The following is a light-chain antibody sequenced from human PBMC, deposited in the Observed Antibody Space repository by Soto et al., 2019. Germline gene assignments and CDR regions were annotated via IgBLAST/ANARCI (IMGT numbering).Light chain of an antibody. Sequence: QSVLTQPPSVSGAPGQRVTMSCTGRSSNIGAAYDVHWYQHLPGVAPKLLIYGNNNRPSGVPDRFSASNSGTSASLAIRGLQAEDEADYYCQSYDISLSGYVFGTGTKVTVL. CDR1: SSNIGAAYD. CDR3: QSYDISLSGYV. V-gene: IGLV1-40*01. J-gene: IGLJ1*01. CDR2: GNN.